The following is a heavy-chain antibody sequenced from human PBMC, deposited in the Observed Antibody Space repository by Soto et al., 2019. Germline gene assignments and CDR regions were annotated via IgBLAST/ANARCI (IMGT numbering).Heavy chain of an antibody. J-gene: IGHJ5*02. CDR1: GGSISSYY. D-gene: IGHD3-3*01. CDR2: IYYSGST. V-gene: IGHV4-59*08. CDR3: ASPLSYDFWSGYDT. Sequence: PSETLSLTCTVSGGSISSYYWSWIRQPPGKGLEWIGYIYYSGSTNYNPSLKSRVTISVDTSKNQFSLKLSSVTAADTAVYYCASPLSYDFWSGYDTWGQGTLVTVS.